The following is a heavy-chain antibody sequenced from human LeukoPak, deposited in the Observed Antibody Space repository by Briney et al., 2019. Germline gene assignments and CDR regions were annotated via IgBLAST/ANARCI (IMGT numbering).Heavy chain of an antibody. V-gene: IGHV4-4*07. CDR3: AREAWSGYYCDY. Sequence: SETLSLTCTASGGSIRSYYWSWIRQPAGKRLEWIGRIYTSGGNTNYNPSLKSRVTMSVDKTANQLSLKVNSVTAADTAVYYCAREAWSGYYCDYWGQGTLVTVSS. CDR1: GGSIRSYY. D-gene: IGHD3-3*01. CDR2: IYTSGGNT. J-gene: IGHJ4*02.